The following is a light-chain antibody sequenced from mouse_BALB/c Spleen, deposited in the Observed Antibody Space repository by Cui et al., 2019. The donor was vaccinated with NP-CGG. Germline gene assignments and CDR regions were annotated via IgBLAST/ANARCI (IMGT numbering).Light chain of an antibody. Sequence: QSLVPLESALTTSPGETVTLTCRSSTGAVTTSNYANWVQEKPDHLFTGLIGGTNNRAPGVPARFSGSLIGDKAALTITGAQTEDEAIYFCALWYSNHWVFGGGTKLTVL. J-gene: IGLJ1*01. CDR2: GTN. CDR3: ALWYSNHWV. CDR1: TGAVTTSNY. V-gene: IGLV1*01.